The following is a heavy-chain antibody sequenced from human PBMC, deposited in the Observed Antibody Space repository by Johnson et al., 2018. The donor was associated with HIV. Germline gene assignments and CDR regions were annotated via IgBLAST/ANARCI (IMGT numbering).Heavy chain of an antibody. CDR3: ARDESYRKYALTAFDI. J-gene: IGHJ3*02. CDR2: IKQDGSEN. Sequence: VQLVESGGGLVQPGGSLRLSCAASGFTFSSFWMTWVRQAPGKGLAWVANIKQDGSENHYVDSVTGRFTISRDNANNSLYLQRSSLRAEDTAVYYCARDESYRKYALTAFDIWGQGTMVTVSS. V-gene: IGHV3-7*05. CDR1: GFTFSSFW. D-gene: IGHD1-14*01.